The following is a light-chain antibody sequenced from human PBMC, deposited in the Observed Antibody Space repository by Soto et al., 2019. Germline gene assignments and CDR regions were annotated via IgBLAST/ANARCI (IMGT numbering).Light chain of an antibody. V-gene: IGKV3-15*01. CDR2: HAS. J-gene: IGKJ4*01. CDR1: QSISSD. CDR3: QQYNFSPPNT. Sequence: TQSPATLSVSPGEGATLSCGASQSISSDLAWYQQKPGQAPRLLIYHASTRATGIPARFSGSGSGTEFTLTITSLQSEDSAVYYCQQYNFSPPNTFGGGTKVDI.